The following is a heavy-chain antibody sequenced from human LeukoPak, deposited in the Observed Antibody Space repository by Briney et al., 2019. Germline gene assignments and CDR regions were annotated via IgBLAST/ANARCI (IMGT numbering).Heavy chain of an antibody. Sequence: SETLSLTCTVSGYSISSGYYWGWIRQPPGKGLEWIGSIYHSGSTYYNPSLKSRVTISVDTSKNQFSLKLSSVTAADTAVYYCARVEYSSSWYTPHDAFDIWGQGTMVTVSS. D-gene: IGHD6-13*01. V-gene: IGHV4-38-2*02. CDR3: ARVEYSSSWYTPHDAFDI. J-gene: IGHJ3*02. CDR2: IYHSGST. CDR1: GYSISSGYY.